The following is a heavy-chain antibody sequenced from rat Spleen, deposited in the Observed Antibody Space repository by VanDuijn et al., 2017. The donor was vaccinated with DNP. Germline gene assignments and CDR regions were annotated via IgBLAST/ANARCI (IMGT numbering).Heavy chain of an antibody. CDR3: TRLYGPDY. CDR1: GFSLTDYS. CDR2: IQSGGST. Sequence: QVQLKESGPGLVQPSQTLSLTCTVSGFSLTDYSVHWVRQPPGKGLEWMGRIQSGGSTDYNSALKSRLSISRDTSKSQVFLKMNSLQTEDTAIYFCTRLYGPDYWGQGVMVTVSS. D-gene: IGHD4-1*01. V-gene: IGHV2-19*01. J-gene: IGHJ2*01.